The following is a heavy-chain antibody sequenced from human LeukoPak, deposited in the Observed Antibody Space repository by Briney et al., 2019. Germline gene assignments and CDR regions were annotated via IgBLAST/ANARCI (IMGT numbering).Heavy chain of an antibody. Sequence: GGSLRLSCAASGFTFSSYSMNWVRQAPGKGLEWVSSISSTSRHIYYADSVKGRFAISRDNAKNSLYLQMNSLRAEDTAVYYCARGGAYYYYMGVWGKGTTVTVSS. D-gene: IGHD4/OR15-4a*01. J-gene: IGHJ6*03. CDR2: ISSTSRHI. CDR1: GFTFSSYS. CDR3: ARGGAYYYYMGV. V-gene: IGHV3-21*01.